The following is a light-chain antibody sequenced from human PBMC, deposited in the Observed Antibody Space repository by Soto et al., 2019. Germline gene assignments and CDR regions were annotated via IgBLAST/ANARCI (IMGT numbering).Light chain of an antibody. V-gene: IGKV3-11*01. CDR3: QQRHNWPFT. CDR2: EAS. J-gene: IGKJ3*01. Sequence: EIVLTQSPATLSLSPGERASLSCRASQSVTSFLAWYQQKAGQAPRLLIYEASNRATGIPARFSGSGSGTDFTLTISSLEPEDFAVYYCQQRHNWPFTFGPGTKVDIK. CDR1: QSVTSF.